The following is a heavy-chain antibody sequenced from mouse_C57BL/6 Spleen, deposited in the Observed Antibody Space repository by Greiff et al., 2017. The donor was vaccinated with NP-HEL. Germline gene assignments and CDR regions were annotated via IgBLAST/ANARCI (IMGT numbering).Heavy chain of an antibody. CDR2: IYPGNSDT. V-gene: IGHV1-5*01. D-gene: IGHD1-1*01. CDR3: TREWVVRRGYYAMDY. CDR1: GYTFTSYW. Sequence: EVKLVESGTVLARPGASVKMSCKTSGYTFTSYWMHWVKQRPGQGLEWIGAIYPGNSDTSYNQKFKGKAKLTAVTSASTAYMELSSLTNEDSAVYYCTREWVVRRGYYAMDYWGQGTSVTVSS. J-gene: IGHJ4*01.